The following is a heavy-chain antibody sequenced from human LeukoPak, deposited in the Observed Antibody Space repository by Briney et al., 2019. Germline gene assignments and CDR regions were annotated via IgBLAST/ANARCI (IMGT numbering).Heavy chain of an antibody. J-gene: IGHJ3*02. Sequence: GGSLRLSCAASGFTFSDFYMSWIRQAPGKGLEWVSYISSSSSTIYYADSVKGRFTISRDNAKNSLYLQMNSLRAEDTAVYYCARVGVVVHDAFDIWGQGTMVTVSS. CDR1: GFTFSDFY. CDR3: ARVGVVVHDAFDI. CDR2: ISSSSSTI. D-gene: IGHD2-15*01. V-gene: IGHV3-11*04.